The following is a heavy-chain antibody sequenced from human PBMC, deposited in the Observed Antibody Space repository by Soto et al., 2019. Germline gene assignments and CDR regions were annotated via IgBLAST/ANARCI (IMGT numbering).Heavy chain of an antibody. CDR3: ASDPLYRQEGYCFDS. D-gene: IGHD2-2*02. CDR1: GFTFSSYA. V-gene: IGHV3-30-3*01. CDR2: ISYDGSNK. J-gene: IGHJ4*02. Sequence: QVQLVESGGGVVQPGRSLRLSCAASGFTFSSYAMHWVRQAPGKGLEWVAIISYDGSNKYYADSVKGRFTISRDNSKNTLYLQMNSLRAEDTAVYYCASDPLYRQEGYCFDSWGQGTLVTVSS.